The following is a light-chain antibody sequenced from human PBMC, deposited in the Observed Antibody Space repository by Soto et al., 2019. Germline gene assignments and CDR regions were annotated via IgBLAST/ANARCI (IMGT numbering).Light chain of an antibody. V-gene: IGKV3-15*01. J-gene: IGKJ1*01. CDR2: GAS. Sequence: EIVMTQSPATLSVSPGERATLSCRASQSVSSNLAWYQQKPGQAPRLLIYGASTRATGIPAWFSGSGSGTEFTLTISGLQSEDFAVYYCQQYNNWPPTFGQGTKVEIK. CDR1: QSVSSN. CDR3: QQYNNWPPT.